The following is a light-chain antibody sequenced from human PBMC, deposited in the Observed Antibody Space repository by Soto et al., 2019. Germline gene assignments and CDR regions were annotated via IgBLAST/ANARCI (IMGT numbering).Light chain of an antibody. CDR3: RSYAGSNNFHVV. CDR2: EVS. V-gene: IGLV2-8*01. CDR1: SSDVGRYNY. J-gene: IGLJ2*01. Sequence: QSVLTQPPSASGSPGQSVTISCTGTSSDVGRYNYVSWYQQHPGKAPKLMIYEVSKWPSGVPDRFSGYKSGNTAALTVSGLQAEDEADYYCRSYAGSNNFHVVFGGGTKLTVL.